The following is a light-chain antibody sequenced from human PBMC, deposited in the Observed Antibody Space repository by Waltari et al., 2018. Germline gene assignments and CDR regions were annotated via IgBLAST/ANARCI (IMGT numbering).Light chain of an antibody. CDR1: QSLLYSGDNKNY. V-gene: IGKV4-1*01. CDR3: QQDSRTPIT. J-gene: IGKJ5*01. Sequence: DIVMTQSPASLAVSLGARVTINCKSSQSLLYSGDNKNYLGWYKQKPGQPPEVLIYWTSTRASGVPDRFSGSGSGTDFTLTISSLQAEDVAVYYCQQDSRTPITFGQGTRLEIK. CDR2: WTS.